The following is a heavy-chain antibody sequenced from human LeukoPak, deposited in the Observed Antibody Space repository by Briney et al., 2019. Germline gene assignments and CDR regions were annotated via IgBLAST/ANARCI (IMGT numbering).Heavy chain of an antibody. CDR2: IYHSGST. CDR3: ARERVATMVLDYYMDV. Sequence: SETLSLTCAVSGYSISSGYYWGWIRQPPGKGLEWIGSIYHSGSTYYNPSLKSRVTISVDTSKNQFSLKLSSVTAADTAVYYRARERVATMVLDYYMDVWGKGTTVTVSS. CDR1: GYSISSGYY. D-gene: IGHD5-12*01. J-gene: IGHJ6*03. V-gene: IGHV4-38-2*02.